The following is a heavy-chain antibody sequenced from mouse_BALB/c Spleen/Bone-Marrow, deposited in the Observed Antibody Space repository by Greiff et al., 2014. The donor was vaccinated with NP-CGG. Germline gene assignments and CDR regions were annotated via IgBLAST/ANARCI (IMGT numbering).Heavy chain of an antibody. CDR2: IDPENGDT. CDR1: GFNIKDYY. Sequence: VQLQQSGAELVRSGASVKLSCTASGFNIKDYYMYWVKQRPERGLEWIGWIDPENGDTEYAPKFQGKATMTADTSSNTAYLQLSRLSSDATAVYYCNARYYRYDYYAMDNWGQGTSVTVSS. CDR3: NARYYRYDYYAMDN. D-gene: IGHD2-14*01. V-gene: IGHV14-4*02. J-gene: IGHJ4*01.